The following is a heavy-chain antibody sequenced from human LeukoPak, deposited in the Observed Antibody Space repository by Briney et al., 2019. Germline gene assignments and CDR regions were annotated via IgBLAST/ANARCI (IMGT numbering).Heavy chain of an antibody. CDR3: ARAGGAQPWFNDY. Sequence: GGSLRLSCAASGFTFSSYAMHWVRQAPGKGLEYVSAISSNGGSTYYANSVKGRFTISRDNSKNTLYLQMGSLRAEDMAVYYCARAGGAQPWFNDYWGQGTLVTVSS. J-gene: IGHJ4*02. CDR2: ISSNGGST. V-gene: IGHV3-64*01. CDR1: GFTFSSYA. D-gene: IGHD5-18*01.